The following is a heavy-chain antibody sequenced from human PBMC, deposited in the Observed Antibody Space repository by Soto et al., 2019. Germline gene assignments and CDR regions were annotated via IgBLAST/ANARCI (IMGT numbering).Heavy chain of an antibody. CDR2: IRSKANSYAT. J-gene: IGHJ6*02. D-gene: IGHD3-3*01. Sequence: VQLVESGGGVVQPGRSLRLSCAASGFTFSGSAMHWVRQASGKGLEWVGRIRSKANSYATAYAASVKGRFTISRDDSKNTAYLQMNSLKTEDTAVYYCTSAYDFWSGYWSYYYYGMDVWGQGTTVTVSS. V-gene: IGHV3-73*01. CDR3: TSAYDFWSGYWSYYYYGMDV. CDR1: GFTFSGSA.